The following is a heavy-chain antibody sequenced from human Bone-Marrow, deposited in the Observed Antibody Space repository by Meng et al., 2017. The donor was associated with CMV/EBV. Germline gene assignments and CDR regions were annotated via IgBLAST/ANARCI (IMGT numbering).Heavy chain of an antibody. CDR3: ARNYDFGSDFDY. CDR1: GYTFTGYY. Sequence: QVQLGQSGAEVKKPGASVKVSCKASGYTFTGYYMHWVRQAPGQGLEWMGWINPNSGGTNYAQKFQGWVTMTSDTSSSTAYMELSRLRSDDTAVYYCARNYDFGSDFDYWGQGTLVTVSS. CDR2: INPNSGGT. J-gene: IGHJ4*02. V-gene: IGHV1-2*04. D-gene: IGHD3-3*01.